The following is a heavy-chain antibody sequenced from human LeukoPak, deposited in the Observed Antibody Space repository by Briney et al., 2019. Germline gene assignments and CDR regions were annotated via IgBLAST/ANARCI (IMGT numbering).Heavy chain of an antibody. CDR3: ATYMVRGVITPKNYYYGMDV. CDR1: GYTLTELS. Sequence: ASVKASCKVSGYTLTELSMHWVRQAPGKGLEWMGGFDPEDGETIYAQKFQGRVTMTEDTSTDTAYMELSSLRSEDTAVYYCATYMVRGVITPKNYYYGMDVWGQGTTVTVSS. D-gene: IGHD3-10*01. J-gene: IGHJ6*02. V-gene: IGHV1-24*01. CDR2: FDPEDGET.